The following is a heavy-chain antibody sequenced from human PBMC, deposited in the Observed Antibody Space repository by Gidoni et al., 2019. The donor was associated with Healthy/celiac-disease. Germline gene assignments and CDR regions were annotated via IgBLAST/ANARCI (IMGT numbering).Heavy chain of an antibody. V-gene: IGHV3-30*18. CDR3: AKEIVTTVVTRGYYYYGMDV. CDR2: ISYDGSNK. J-gene: IGHJ6*02. D-gene: IGHD4-17*01. Sequence: QVQLVESGGGVVQPGRSLRLSCAASGFTFSSYAMHWVRQAPGKGLEWVAVISYDGSNKYYADSVKGRFTISRDNSKNTLYLQMNSLRAEDTAVYYCAKEIVTTVVTRGYYYYGMDVWGQGTTVTVSS. CDR1: GFTFSSYA.